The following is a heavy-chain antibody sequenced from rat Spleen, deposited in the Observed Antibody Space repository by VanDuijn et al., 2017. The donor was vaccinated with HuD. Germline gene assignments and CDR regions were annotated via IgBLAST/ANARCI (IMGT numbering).Heavy chain of an antibody. CDR2: INSAGST. D-gene: IGHD5-1*01. V-gene: IGHV3-3*01. J-gene: IGHJ2*01. CDR1: GYSITSSYR. Sequence: EVQLQESGPGLVKPSQSLSLTCSVTGYSITSSYRWNWIRKFPGNKLEWMGYINSAGSTNYNPSLKSRISITRDTSKNQFFLQVNSVTTEDTATYYCARELGAGDYWGQGVMVTVSS. CDR3: ARELGAGDY.